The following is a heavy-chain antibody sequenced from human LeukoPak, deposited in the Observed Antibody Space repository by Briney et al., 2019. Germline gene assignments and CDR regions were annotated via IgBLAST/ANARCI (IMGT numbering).Heavy chain of an antibody. Sequence: SGGSLRLSCAASRFTFSSYSMNWVRQAPGMGLEWVSSISSSGSYIYYADSVKGRFTISRDNAKNSLYLQMNSLRGEDTAVYYCAKGLGYYFDYWGQGTLVTVSS. J-gene: IGHJ4*02. CDR1: RFTFSSYS. CDR2: ISSSGSYI. CDR3: AKGLGYYFDY. V-gene: IGHV3-21*01.